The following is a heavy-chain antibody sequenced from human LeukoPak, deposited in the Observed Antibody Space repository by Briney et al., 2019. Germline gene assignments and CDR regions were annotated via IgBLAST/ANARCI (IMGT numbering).Heavy chain of an antibody. Sequence: SQTLSLTCAISGDSVTSGIWNWIRQSPSRGLEWLGRTYHWSKWFNDYAVSVESRMTINADTSRNQFSLQLNSVTPEDTAVYYCARDLHGSRGEFDYWGQGTLVTVSS. D-gene: IGHD3-16*01. CDR3: ARDLHGSRGEFDY. V-gene: IGHV6-1*01. CDR1: GDSVTSGI. J-gene: IGHJ4*02. CDR2: TYHWSKWFN.